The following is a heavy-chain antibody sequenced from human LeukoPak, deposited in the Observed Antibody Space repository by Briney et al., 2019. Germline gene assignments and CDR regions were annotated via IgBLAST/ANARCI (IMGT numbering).Heavy chain of an antibody. CDR2: IKQDGSEK. V-gene: IGHV3-7*01. Sequence: GGSLRLSCAASGFTFSSYGMHWVRQAPGKGLEWVANIKQDGSEKYYVDSVKGRFTISRDNAKNSLYLQMNSLRAEDTAVYYCARDKVVGATYFDYWGQGTLVTVSS. J-gene: IGHJ4*02. CDR3: ARDKVVGATYFDY. D-gene: IGHD2-15*01. CDR1: GFTFSSYG.